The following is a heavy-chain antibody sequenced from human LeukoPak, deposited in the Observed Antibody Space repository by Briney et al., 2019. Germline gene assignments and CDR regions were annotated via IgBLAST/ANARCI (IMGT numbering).Heavy chain of an antibody. CDR3: ARLSGYYPSYNWFDP. Sequence: SGTLSLTCAVSGGSISSSNWWSWVRQPPGKGLEWIGEIYHSGSTNYNPSLKSRVTISVDKSKNQFSLKLSSVTAADTAVYYCARLSGYYPSYNWFDPWGQGTLVTVSS. J-gene: IGHJ5*02. CDR1: GGSISSSNW. D-gene: IGHD3-22*01. V-gene: IGHV4-4*02. CDR2: IYHSGST.